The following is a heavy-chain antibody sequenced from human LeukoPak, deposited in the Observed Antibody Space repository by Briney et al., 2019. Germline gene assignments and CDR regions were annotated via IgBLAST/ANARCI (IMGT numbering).Heavy chain of an antibody. V-gene: IGHV3-9*01. CDR1: GLTFDDYA. CDR3: AKSMVRGVIMAIDY. D-gene: IGHD3-10*01. Sequence: GGSLRLSCAASGLTFDDYAMHWVRQAPGKGLEWVSGISWNSGSIGYADSVKGRFTISRDNAKNSLYLQMNSLRAEDTALYYCAKSMVRGVIMAIDYWGQGTLVTVSS. CDR2: ISWNSGSI. J-gene: IGHJ4*02.